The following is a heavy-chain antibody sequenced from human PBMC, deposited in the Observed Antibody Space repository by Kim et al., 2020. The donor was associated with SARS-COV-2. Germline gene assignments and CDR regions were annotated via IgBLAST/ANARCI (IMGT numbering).Heavy chain of an antibody. J-gene: IGHJ3*02. CDR2: LYYSGST. CDR1: GGSISSYY. V-gene: IGHV4-59*08. D-gene: IGHD2-2*01. CDR3: AREGLGYCSSTRCYRAFDI. Sequence: SETLSLTCTVSGGSISSYYWSWIRQPPGKGLEWIGYLYYSGSTNYNPSLKSRVTIPVDTSKNQLSLKLSSVTAADTAVHYCAREGLGYCSSTRCYRAFDIWGQGTMVTVSS.